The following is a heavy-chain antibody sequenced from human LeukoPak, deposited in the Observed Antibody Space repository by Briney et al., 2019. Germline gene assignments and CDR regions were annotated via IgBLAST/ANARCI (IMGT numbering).Heavy chain of an antibody. Sequence: GGSLRLSCAASGFTFSFYWMSWVRQAPGKGLEWVANINRDESEKYYVDPVKGRFTISRDNAKDSLYLQMNSLRDDDTAVYYCARRTAYSSSSPCDSWGQGTLVTVSS. J-gene: IGHJ4*02. CDR2: INRDESEK. D-gene: IGHD6-13*01. V-gene: IGHV3-7*01. CDR1: GFTFSFYW. CDR3: ARRTAYSSSSPCDS.